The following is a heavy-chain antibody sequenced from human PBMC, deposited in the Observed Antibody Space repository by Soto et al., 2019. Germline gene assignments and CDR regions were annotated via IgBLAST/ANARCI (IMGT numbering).Heavy chain of an antibody. CDR2: INHGGDT. D-gene: IGHD2-2*01. CDR1: GGSLSGNF. CDR3: ARGEFGTTYCTSTNSHCAFDI. J-gene: IGHJ3*02. Sequence: QVQLQQWGAGLLKPSETLSLTCAVYGGSLSGNFWSWIRQTPGKGLDWIAEINHGGDTNYNPSLKSRVTISVDTSKNQFSLKVNSVTAADTAVYYCARGEFGTTYCTSTNSHCAFDIWGQGTMVTVSS. V-gene: IGHV4-34*01.